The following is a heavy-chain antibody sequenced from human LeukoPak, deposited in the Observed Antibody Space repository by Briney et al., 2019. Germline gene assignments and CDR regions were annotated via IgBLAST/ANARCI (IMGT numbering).Heavy chain of an antibody. CDR3: AGGGGDKVWGSYRGDY. CDR1: GFTFSSYS. CDR2: ISGSGGST. Sequence: GGSLRLSCAASGFTFSSYSMNWVRQAPGKGLEWVSAISGSGGSTYYADSVKGRFTISRDNSKNTLYLQLNSLSAEDSAVYYCAGGGGDKVWGSYRGDYWGQGTLVTVSS. V-gene: IGHV3-23*01. J-gene: IGHJ4*02. D-gene: IGHD3-16*02.